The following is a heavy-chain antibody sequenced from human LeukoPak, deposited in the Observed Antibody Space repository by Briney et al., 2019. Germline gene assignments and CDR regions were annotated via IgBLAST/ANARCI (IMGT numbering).Heavy chain of an antibody. CDR2: IYTSGST. CDR3: ARKKGYCSSTSCYVLVYYFDY. Sequence: SETLSLTCTVSGGSISSGSYYWSWIRQPAGKGLEWIGRIYTSGSTNYNPSLKSRVTISVDTSKNQFSLKLSSVTAADTAVYYCARKKGYCSSTSCYVLVYYFDYWGQGTLVTVSS. V-gene: IGHV4-61*02. CDR1: GGSISSGSYY. D-gene: IGHD2-2*01. J-gene: IGHJ4*02.